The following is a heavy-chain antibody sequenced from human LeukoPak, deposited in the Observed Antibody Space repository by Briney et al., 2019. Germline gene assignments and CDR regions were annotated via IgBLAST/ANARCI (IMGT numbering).Heavy chain of an antibody. CDR3: ARDRLLWFGELSGPYYFDY. Sequence: GRSLRLSCAASGFTFSSYAMHWVRQAPGKGLEWVAVISYDGSNKYYADSVKGRFTISRDNSKNTLYLQMNSLRAEDTAVYYCARDRLLWFGELSGPYYFDYWGQGTLVTVSS. J-gene: IGHJ4*02. CDR1: GFTFSSYA. CDR2: ISYDGSNK. V-gene: IGHV3-30-3*01. D-gene: IGHD3-10*01.